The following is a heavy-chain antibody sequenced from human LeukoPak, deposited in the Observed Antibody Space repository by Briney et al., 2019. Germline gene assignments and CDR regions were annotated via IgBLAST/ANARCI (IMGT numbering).Heavy chain of an antibody. CDR1: GFKFDGHR. CDR3: AREPFCSSSTGCYFEDWFDA. D-gene: IGHD2-2*01. Sequence: GGSLRLSCTASGFKFDGHRMSWVRHGPGKGLEWMSEISQSGHKKGYSDSVRGRFDISRDNTKKSLYLQMSGLRAEDTALYYCAREPFCSSSTGCYFEDWFDAWGPGTLVTVSS. J-gene: IGHJ5*02. V-gene: IGHV3-20*04. CDR2: ISQSGHKK.